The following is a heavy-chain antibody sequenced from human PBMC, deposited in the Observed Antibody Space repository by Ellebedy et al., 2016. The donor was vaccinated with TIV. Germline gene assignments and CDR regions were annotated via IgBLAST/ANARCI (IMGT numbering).Heavy chain of an antibody. Sequence: GESLKISCAASGFTVSSNDMSWVRQAPGKGLEWVSVIYSGGTTYYADSVKGRFTISRDNSKNTLYLQMNSLRAEDTAVYYCAKDSSSWYGWFDPWGQGTLVTVSS. CDR1: GFTVSSND. D-gene: IGHD6-13*01. V-gene: IGHV3-53*01. CDR3: AKDSSSWYGWFDP. J-gene: IGHJ5*02. CDR2: IYSGGTT.